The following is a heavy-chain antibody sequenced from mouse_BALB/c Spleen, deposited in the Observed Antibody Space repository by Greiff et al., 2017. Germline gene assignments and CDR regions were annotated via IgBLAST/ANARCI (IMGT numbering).Heavy chain of an antibody. J-gene: IGHJ1*01. D-gene: IGHD2-4*01. V-gene: IGHV1-9*01. CDR1: GYTFSSYW. Sequence: VKLMESGAELMKPGASVKISCKATGYTFSSYWIEWVKQRPGHGLEWIGEILPGSGSTNYNEKFKGKATFTADTSSNTAYMQLSSLTSEDSAVYYCARYSDYDDDYFDVWGAGTTVTVSS. CDR3: ARYSDYDDDYFDV. CDR2: ILPGSGST.